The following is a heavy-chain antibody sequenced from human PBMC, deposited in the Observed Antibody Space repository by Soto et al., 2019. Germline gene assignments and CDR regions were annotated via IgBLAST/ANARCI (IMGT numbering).Heavy chain of an antibody. CDR2: ITIAAGST. CDR3: ARPTDSGGYTYAFNI. D-gene: IGHD3-22*01. V-gene: IGHV1-58*02. CDR1: GFTFSNSA. Sequence: QMQVVQSGPEVKRPGTSVKVPCKASGFTFSNSAIQWVRQTRGQGLEWIGWITIAAGSTRYAQTLQGRITITRDTSTSTVYMELSSLRSEDTAVYYCARPTDSGGYTYAFNIWGQGTMVTVSS. J-gene: IGHJ3*02.